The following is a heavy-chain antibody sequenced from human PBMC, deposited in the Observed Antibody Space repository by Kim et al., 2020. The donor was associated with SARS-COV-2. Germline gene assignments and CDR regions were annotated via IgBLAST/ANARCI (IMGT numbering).Heavy chain of an antibody. Sequence: GGSLRLSCAASGFTFSSFAMHWVRQAPGKGLEWVAVISYDGSNKYYADSVKGRFTFSRDNSKNTLDLQMNSLRAEDTAVYYCARDRNDILTGYEDWYFDLWGRGTLVTVSS. CDR1: GFTFSSFA. D-gene: IGHD3-9*01. J-gene: IGHJ2*01. V-gene: IGHV3-30*04. CDR2: ISYDGSNK. CDR3: ARDRNDILTGYEDWYFDL.